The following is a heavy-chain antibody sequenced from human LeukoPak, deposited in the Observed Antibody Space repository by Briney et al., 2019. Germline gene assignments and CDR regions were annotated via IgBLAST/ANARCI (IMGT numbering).Heavy chain of an antibody. V-gene: IGHV4-39*01. CDR2: IDYRGST. CDR3: ARPWGYSSSSFDY. Sequence: SETLSLTCTVSGASIRSSTYSWGWIRQPPGKGLEWIATIDYRGSTYYNPSLKSRVTISADTSKNQLSLRLSSVTAADTAVYYCARPWGYSSSSFDYWGQGTLVTVSS. J-gene: IGHJ4*02. CDR1: GASIRSSTYS. D-gene: IGHD6-6*01.